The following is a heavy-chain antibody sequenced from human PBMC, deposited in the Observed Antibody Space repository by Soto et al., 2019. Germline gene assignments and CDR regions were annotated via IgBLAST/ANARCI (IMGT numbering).Heavy chain of an antibody. CDR3: ARGGYDGNSGVGHFDY. Sequence: QVQLQQWGAGLLKPSETLSLTCVVYGGSFSGYYWSWIRQPPGKGLEWTGEIIHGGSTNYNPALMRQVTRTADTSKNQFALKLSTVTAADTAVYYWARGGYDGNSGVGHFDYWGQGTLVTVSS. V-gene: IGHV4-34*01. J-gene: IGHJ4*02. CDR1: GGSFSGYY. D-gene: IGHD3-3*01. CDR2: IIHGGST.